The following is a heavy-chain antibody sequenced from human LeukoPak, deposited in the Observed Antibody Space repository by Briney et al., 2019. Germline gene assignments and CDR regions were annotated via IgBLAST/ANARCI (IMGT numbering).Heavy chain of an antibody. CDR1: GSGFTFNNYW. J-gene: IGHJ3*02. CDR2: INSDGSST. Sequence: GGSLRLSCAASGSGFTFNNYWMHWVRQAPGKGLVWVSRINSDGSSTSYADSVKGRFTISRDNAKNSLYLEMNSLRAEDTAMYYCARERVLSDDKSTFDIWGQGTKVTVSS. D-gene: IGHD3-3*01. CDR3: ARERVLSDDKSTFDI. V-gene: IGHV3-74*01.